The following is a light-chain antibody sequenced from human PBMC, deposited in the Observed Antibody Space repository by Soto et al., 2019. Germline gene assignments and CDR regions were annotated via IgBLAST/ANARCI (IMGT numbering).Light chain of an antibody. CDR3: SSFAGRNAFGV. CDR1: SSDVGANNY. J-gene: IGLJ3*02. CDR2: EVD. Sequence: QSVLTQPPSASGSPGQSVTISCTGTSSDVGANNYVSWYQQHPGQAPKLIIHEVDKRPSGVPDRFSGSKSGNTASLTVSGLQAEDEAVYYCSSFAGRNAFGVFGGGTQLTVL. V-gene: IGLV2-8*01.